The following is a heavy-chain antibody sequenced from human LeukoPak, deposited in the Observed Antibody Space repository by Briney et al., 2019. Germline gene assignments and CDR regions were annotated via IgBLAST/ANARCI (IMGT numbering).Heavy chain of an antibody. CDR3: ASLWDFGVGIIPVYYYYGIDV. V-gene: IGHV3-30-3*01. CDR1: GFTFSSYA. Sequence: GGSLRLSCAASGFTFSSYAMRWVRQAPGKGLEWVAVISYDGSNKYYADSVKGRFTISRDNSKNTLYLQMNSLRAEDTAVYYCASLWDFGVGIIPVYYYYGIDVWGQGTTVTVSS. CDR2: ISYDGSNK. D-gene: IGHD3-3*01. J-gene: IGHJ6*02.